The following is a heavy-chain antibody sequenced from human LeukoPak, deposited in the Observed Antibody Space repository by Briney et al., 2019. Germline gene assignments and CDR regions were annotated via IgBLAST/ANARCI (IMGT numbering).Heavy chain of an antibody. J-gene: IGHJ4*02. CDR1: GYSFTSYA. Sequence: ASVKVSCKASGYSFTSYAISWVRQAPGQGLEWMGWINTYNGDTNYVQKLQGRFTMTTDTSTTTAYMELRSLSSDDTAVYYCARDNWNEDYWGQGTPVTVSS. D-gene: IGHD1-20*01. CDR3: ARDNWNEDY. V-gene: IGHV1-18*01. CDR2: INTYNGDT.